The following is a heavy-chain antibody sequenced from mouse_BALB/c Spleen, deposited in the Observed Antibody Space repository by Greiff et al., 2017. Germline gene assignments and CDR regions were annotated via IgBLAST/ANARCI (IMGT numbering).Heavy chain of an antibody. CDR2: IDPENGDT. CDR1: GFNIKDYY. Sequence: EVKLQESGAELVRSGASVKLSCTASGFNIKDYYMHWVKQRPEQGLEWIGWIDPENGDTEYAPKFQGKATMTADTSSNTAYLQLSSLTSEDTAVYYCNAYYGSSYEGAMDYWGQGTSVTVSS. V-gene: IGHV14-4*02. D-gene: IGHD1-1*01. CDR3: NAYYGSSYEGAMDY. J-gene: IGHJ4*01.